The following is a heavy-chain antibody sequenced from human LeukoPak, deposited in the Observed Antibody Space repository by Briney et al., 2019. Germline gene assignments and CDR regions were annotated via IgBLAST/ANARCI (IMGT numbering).Heavy chain of an antibody. Sequence: WGSLRLSCEASGFYFSAYLMSWVRPAPGKGLEWVANIKQDGSQDFYLDSVKGRFTISRDNGNNSLYLHMTRLRVEDTAVCYCARDLKGFNLWGQGALVTVSS. CDR1: GFYFSAYL. CDR3: ARDLKGFNL. V-gene: IGHV3-7*04. CDR2: IKQDGSQD. J-gene: IGHJ5*02.